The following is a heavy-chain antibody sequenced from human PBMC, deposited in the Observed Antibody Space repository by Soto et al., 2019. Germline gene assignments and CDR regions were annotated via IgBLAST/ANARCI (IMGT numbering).Heavy chain of an antibody. CDR3: ARESALEWLLHWYFDL. D-gene: IGHD3-3*01. V-gene: IGHV4-34*01. Sequence: SETLSLTCAVYGGSFSGYYWSWIRQPPGKGLEWIGEIKHSGSTNYNPSLKSRVTISVDTSKNQFSLKLSSVTAADTAVYYCARESALEWLLHWYFDLWGRGTLVTVSS. CDR1: GGSFSGYY. J-gene: IGHJ2*01. CDR2: IKHSGST.